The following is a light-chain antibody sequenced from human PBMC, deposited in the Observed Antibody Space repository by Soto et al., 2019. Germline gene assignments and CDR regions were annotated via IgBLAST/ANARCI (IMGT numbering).Light chain of an antibody. CDR3: QQYGSSGT. CDR1: QNVRGSY. CDR2: AAS. Sequence: EIVLSQSPGTLSSSPGEAASLSCRASQNVRGSYLAWYQQKPGQAPRLLISAASRRATGVPDRFSGSGSGTDFTLTISRLEPEDFAVYYCQQYGSSGTFGQGTKVDIK. V-gene: IGKV3-20*01. J-gene: IGKJ1*01.